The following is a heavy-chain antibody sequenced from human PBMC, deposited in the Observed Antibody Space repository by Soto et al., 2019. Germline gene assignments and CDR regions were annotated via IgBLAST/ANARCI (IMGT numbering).Heavy chain of an antibody. CDR1: GGSISTSNW. V-gene: IGHV4-4*02. J-gene: IGHJ4*02. Sequence: QVQLQESGPGLVKPSGTLSLTCAVSGGSISTSNWWSWVRQPPGKGLEWIGEVYRTGSTNYNPSPESRVIVSVDKSKNQFSLKLTSVTAADTAVYYCASARATIAAAAIFDCWGQGTLVTVSS. D-gene: IGHD6-13*01. CDR2: VYRTGST. CDR3: ASARATIAAAAIFDC.